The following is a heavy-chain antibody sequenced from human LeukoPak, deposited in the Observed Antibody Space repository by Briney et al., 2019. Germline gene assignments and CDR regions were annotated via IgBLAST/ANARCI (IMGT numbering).Heavy chain of an antibody. J-gene: IGHJ4*02. D-gene: IGHD1-7*01. CDR1: GFTFSSYG. Sequence: PGGSLRLSCAASGFTFSSYGMHWVRQAPGKGLEWVAVIWYDGSNKYYADSVKGRFTISRDNSKNTLYLQMNSLRAEDTAVYYCAKAWGEGTLDYWGQGTLVTVSS. V-gene: IGHV3-33*06. CDR2: IWYDGSNK. CDR3: AKAWGEGTLDY.